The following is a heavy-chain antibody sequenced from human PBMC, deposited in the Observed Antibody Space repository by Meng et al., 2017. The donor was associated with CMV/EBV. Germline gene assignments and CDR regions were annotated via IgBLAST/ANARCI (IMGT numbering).Heavy chain of an antibody. J-gene: IGHJ6*02. CDR1: GFTFRNA. D-gene: IGHD6-13*01. CDR2: ISGSGVSR. V-gene: IGHV3-23*01. Sequence: GESLKISCTASGFTFRNAMNWVRQAPGKGLEWVSVISGSGVSRYYADSVKGRFTISRDNSRRTLYLQMNSLRAEDTAKYYCASSAGNYYYYDMDVWGQGTTVTVSS. CDR3: ASSAGNYYYYDMDV.